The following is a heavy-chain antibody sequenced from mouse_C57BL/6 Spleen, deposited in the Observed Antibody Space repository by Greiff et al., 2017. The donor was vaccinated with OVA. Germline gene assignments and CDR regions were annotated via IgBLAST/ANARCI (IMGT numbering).Heavy chain of an antibody. D-gene: IGHD1-1*01. CDR3: ARSYYYGSSAWFAY. J-gene: IGHJ3*01. V-gene: IGHV1-52*01. CDR1: GYTFTSYW. CDR2: IDPSDSET. Sequence: VQLQQPGAELVRPGSSVKLSCKASGYTFTSYWMHWVKQRPIQGLEWIGNIDPSDSETHYNQKFKDKATLTVDKSSITAYMQLSSLTSEDSAVYYCARSYYYGSSAWFAYWGQGTLVTVSA.